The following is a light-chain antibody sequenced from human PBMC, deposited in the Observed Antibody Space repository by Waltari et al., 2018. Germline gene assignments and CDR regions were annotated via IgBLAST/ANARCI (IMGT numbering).Light chain of an antibody. V-gene: IGLV2-23*01. CDR3: CSYAGRSTYV. CDR2: EGS. CDR1: SSDVGSYNL. Sequence: QSALTQPASVSGSPGPSITIPCPGTSSDVGSYNLVSWYQQHPGKAPKRLIYEGSERPSGVSNRFSGSKSGNTASLTISGLQAEDEADYYCCSYAGRSTYVFGTGTKVTVL. J-gene: IGLJ1*01.